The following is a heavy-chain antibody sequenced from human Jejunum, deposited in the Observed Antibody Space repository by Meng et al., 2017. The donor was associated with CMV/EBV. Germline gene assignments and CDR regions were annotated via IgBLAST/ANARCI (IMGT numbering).Heavy chain of an antibody. J-gene: IGHJ4*02. CDR3: ATSSSGFDFWTDN. CDR1: GSTFTEYY. V-gene: IGHV1-2*02. CDR2: LNPNSGDT. D-gene: IGHD5-12*01. Sequence: SGSTFTEYYMHWVRQAPGQGPEWMGWLNPNSGDTTYAQQFQGRVTMTRDTSISTAYMELSSLRSDDTAVYYCATSSSGFDFWTDNWGQGTLVTVSS.